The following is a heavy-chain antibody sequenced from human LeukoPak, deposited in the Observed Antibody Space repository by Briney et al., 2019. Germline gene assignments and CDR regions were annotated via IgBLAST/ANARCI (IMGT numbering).Heavy chain of an antibody. CDR3: AREALTYYYDYPPHRPFDP. Sequence: PGGSLRLSCAASGFTFSSYEMTWVRQAPGKGLEWVSYISSSGSTIYYADSVKGRFTISRDNAKNSLYLQMNSLRAEDTAVYYCAREALTYYYDYPPHRPFDPWGQGTLVTVSS. V-gene: IGHV3-48*03. CDR1: GFTFSSYE. CDR2: ISSSGSTI. J-gene: IGHJ5*02. D-gene: IGHD3-22*01.